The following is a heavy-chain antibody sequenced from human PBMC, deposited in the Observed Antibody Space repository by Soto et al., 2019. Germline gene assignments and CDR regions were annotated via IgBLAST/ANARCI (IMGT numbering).Heavy chain of an antibody. D-gene: IGHD3-3*01. CDR3: AGSLQLHYYYGMGV. CDR1: GGTFSSYA. CDR2: IIPIFGTA. Sequence: QVQLVQSGAEVKKPGSSVKVSCKASGGTFSSYAISWVRQAPGQGLEWMGGIIPIFGTADYAQKFQGRVTITADESTSTAYTVLSSLRSEDTAVYYCAGSLQLHYYYGMGVWGQGTTVTVSS. J-gene: IGHJ6*02. V-gene: IGHV1-69*12.